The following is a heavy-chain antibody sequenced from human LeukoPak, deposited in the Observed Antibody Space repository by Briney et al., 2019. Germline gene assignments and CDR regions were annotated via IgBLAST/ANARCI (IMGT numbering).Heavy chain of an antibody. J-gene: IGHJ4*02. CDR1: GGSISSYY. CDR2: IYYSGST. V-gene: IGHV4-59*01. CDR3: ARASGIAAAGTTFDY. D-gene: IGHD6-13*01. Sequence: PSETLSLTCTVSGGSISSYYWSWIRQPPGKGLEWIGYIYYSGSTNYNPSLKSRVTISVDTSKNQFSLKLSSVTAADTAVYYCARASGIAAAGTTFDYLGQGTLVTVSS.